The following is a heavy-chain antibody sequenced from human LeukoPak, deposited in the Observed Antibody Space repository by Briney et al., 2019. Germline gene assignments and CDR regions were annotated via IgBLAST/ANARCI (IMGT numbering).Heavy chain of an antibody. CDR1: GFTFSSYA. CDR2: ISGSGGST. CDR3: AKDPSYSSSSTFDD. D-gene: IGHD2-2*01. Sequence: GGCLRLSCAASGFTFSSYAMSWVRQAPGKGLEWVSAISGSGGSTYYPDSVKGRFTISRDNSKNTLYLQMNSLRADDTAVYYCAKDPSYSSSSTFDDWGQGTLVTVSS. J-gene: IGHJ4*02. V-gene: IGHV3-23*01.